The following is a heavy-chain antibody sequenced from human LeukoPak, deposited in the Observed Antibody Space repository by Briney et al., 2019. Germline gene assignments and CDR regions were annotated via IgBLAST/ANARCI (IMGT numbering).Heavy chain of an antibody. Sequence: SETLSLTCTVSGGSISSSSYYWGWIRQPPGKGLEWIGSIYYSGSTYYNPSLKGRVTISVDTSKNQFSLKLSSVTAADTAVYYCARAARPATIYDWGQGTLVTVSS. CDR2: IYYSGST. V-gene: IGHV4-39*01. CDR3: ARAARPATIYD. D-gene: IGHD2-15*01. J-gene: IGHJ4*02. CDR1: GGSISSSSYY.